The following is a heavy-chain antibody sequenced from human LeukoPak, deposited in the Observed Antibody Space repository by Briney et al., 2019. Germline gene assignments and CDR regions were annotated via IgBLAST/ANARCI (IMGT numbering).Heavy chain of an antibody. CDR2: ISSSSSYI. Sequence: GGSLRLSCAASGFTFSSYSMNWVRQAPGKGLEWVSSISSSSSYIYYADSVKGRFTISRDNSKNTLYLQMNSLRAEDTAVYYCAKDGLWFEELSYYYYYMDVWGKGTTVTISS. V-gene: IGHV3-21*01. D-gene: IGHD3-10*01. CDR1: GFTFSSYS. J-gene: IGHJ6*03. CDR3: AKDGLWFEELSYYYYYMDV.